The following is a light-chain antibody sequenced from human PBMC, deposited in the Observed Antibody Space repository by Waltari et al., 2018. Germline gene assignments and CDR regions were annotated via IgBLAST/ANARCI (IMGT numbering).Light chain of an antibody. Sequence: QSALTQPASVSGSPGQSITISCTGLSSYVGGDDSVSWYEHHPGQAPKVTIYDVNKRPSGVSDRFSGSKSGNTASLTISGLQAEDEATFYCSSQSTKNGVIFGGGTKVTVL. CDR3: SSQSTKNGVI. J-gene: IGLJ2*01. CDR1: SSYVGGDDS. V-gene: IGLV2-14*03. CDR2: DVN.